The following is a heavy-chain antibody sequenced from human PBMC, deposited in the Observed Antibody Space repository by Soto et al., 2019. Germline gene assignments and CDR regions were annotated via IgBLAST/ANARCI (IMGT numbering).Heavy chain of an antibody. CDR2: TYNKSKWYY. V-gene: IGHV6-1*01. J-gene: IGHJ6*03. CDR3: ARGTWDDVSGHYYMDV. Sequence: QVQLQQSSPGLVKPSQSLSLTCDISGDSVSSNSSGWNWIRQPPSRGLEWLGRTYNKSKWYYTYASSVKSRLTVSPHTSKNQFSLQLTSVIPEDTAVYYCARGTWDDVSGHYYMDVWDKGTTVTVS. D-gene: IGHD1-1*01. CDR1: GDSVSSNSSG.